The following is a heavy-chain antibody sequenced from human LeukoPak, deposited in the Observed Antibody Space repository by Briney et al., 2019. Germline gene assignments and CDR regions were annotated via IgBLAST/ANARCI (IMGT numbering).Heavy chain of an antibody. J-gene: IGHJ4*02. CDR1: GFIFRSYW. CDR2: IKQDGSEK. Sequence: GGSLRLSCAASGFIFRSYWMSWVRQAPGKGLEWVANIKQDGSEKYYVDSVKGRFTISRDNAKNSLYLQMNSLRAEDTAVYYCAKAIAAGGDYWGQGTLVTVSS. V-gene: IGHV3-7*03. CDR3: AKAIAAGGDY. D-gene: IGHD6-13*01.